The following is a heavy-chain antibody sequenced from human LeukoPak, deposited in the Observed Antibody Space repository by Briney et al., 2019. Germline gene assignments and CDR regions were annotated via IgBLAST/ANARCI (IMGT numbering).Heavy chain of an antibody. D-gene: IGHD4-23*01. CDR3: ARDGSGDYDGNSVHDY. CDR2: ISYDGSNK. Sequence: GGSLRLSCAASGFTFSSYAMHWVRQAPGKGLEWVAVISYDGSNKYYADSVKGRFTISRDNSKNTLYLQMNSLRAEDTAVYYCARDGSGDYDGNSVHDYWGQGTLVTVSS. J-gene: IGHJ4*02. CDR1: GFTFSSYA. V-gene: IGHV3-30*04.